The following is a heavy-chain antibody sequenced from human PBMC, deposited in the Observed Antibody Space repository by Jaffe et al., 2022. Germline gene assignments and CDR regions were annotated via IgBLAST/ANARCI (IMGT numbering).Heavy chain of an antibody. CDR2: IYTSGST. CDR3: ARVAVGYGSGTRWHYMDV. V-gene: IGHV4-61*02. D-gene: IGHD3-10*01. Sequence: QVQLQESGPGLVKPSQTLSLTCTVSGGSISSGSYYWSWIRQPAGKGLEWIGRIYTSGSTNYNPSLKSRVTISVDTSKNQFSLKLSSVTAADTAVYYCARVAVGYGSGTRWHYMDVWGKGTTVTVSS. J-gene: IGHJ6*03. CDR1: GGSISSGSYY.